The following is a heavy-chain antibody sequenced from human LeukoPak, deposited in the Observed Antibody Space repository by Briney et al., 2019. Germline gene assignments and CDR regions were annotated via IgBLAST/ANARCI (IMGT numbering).Heavy chain of an antibody. V-gene: IGHV5-51*01. D-gene: IGHD2-21*01. CDR1: GYSFTTYW. J-gene: IGHJ1*01. CDR3: ARRGDSAEYFQL. CDR2: IYPGDSDT. Sequence: GESLKISCKGSGYSFTTYWIAWVRQMPGKGLEWMGVIYPGDSDTRYSPSFQGQVTLSADKSISTAYLQWSSLKASDTAMYYCARRGDSAEYFQLWGQGTLVTVSS.